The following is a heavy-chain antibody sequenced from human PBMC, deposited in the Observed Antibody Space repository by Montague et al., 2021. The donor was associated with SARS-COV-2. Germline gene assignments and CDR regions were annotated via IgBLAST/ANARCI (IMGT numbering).Heavy chain of an antibody. V-gene: IGHV3-33*01. CDR3: AGELFRYYYGMDD. J-gene: IGHJ6*02. Sequence: SLRLSCAASGFTFSSYGMHWVRQAPGKGLEWVAVIWYDGSNKYYADSVKGRFTISRDNSKNTLYLQMNSLRTEDTAVYYCAGELFRYYYGMDDWGQGTTVTVSS. CDR1: GFTFSSYG. CDR2: IWYDGSNK.